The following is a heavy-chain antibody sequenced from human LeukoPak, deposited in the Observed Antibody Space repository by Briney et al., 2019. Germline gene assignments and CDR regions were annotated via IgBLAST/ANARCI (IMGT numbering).Heavy chain of an antibody. V-gene: IGHV3-23*01. Sequence: GGSLRLSCAASGFTFSSYAMSWVRQAPGKGLEWVSAISGSGGSTYYADSVKGRFTISRDNSKNTLYLQMNSLRAEDTAVYYCARALYPTYYFDYWGQGTLVTVSS. CDR2: ISGSGGST. J-gene: IGHJ4*02. D-gene: IGHD3-16*02. CDR1: GFTFSSYA. CDR3: ARALYPTYYFDY.